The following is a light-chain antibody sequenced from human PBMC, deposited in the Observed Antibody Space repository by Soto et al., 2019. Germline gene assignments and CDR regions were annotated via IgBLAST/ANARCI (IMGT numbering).Light chain of an antibody. V-gene: IGKV1-5*02. Sequence: DIQMTQSPSSLSASVGDRVTIICRASQSVSTRLAWYQQKPGKAPKVLIYDASSWAGGVPSRFTGSGSGTEFTLTISSLQPDDFATYYCQQYNSYSEAFGQGTKVDIK. CDR1: QSVSTR. CDR2: DAS. CDR3: QQYNSYSEA. J-gene: IGKJ1*01.